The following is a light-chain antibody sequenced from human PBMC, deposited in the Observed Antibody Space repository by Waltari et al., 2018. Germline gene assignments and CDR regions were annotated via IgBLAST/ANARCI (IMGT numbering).Light chain of an antibody. J-gene: IGKJ3*01. CDR2: AAS. Sequence: DIQMTQSPSSLSASVGDRVTVTFRASQSISSYLNWYPQRPGKAPKLLIYAASSLQSGVPSRFSGRGSGTDFTLTISSLQPEEFATYYSQQSYSTPHFGPGTKVDIK. CDR3: QQSYSTPH. V-gene: IGKV1-39*01. CDR1: QSISSY.